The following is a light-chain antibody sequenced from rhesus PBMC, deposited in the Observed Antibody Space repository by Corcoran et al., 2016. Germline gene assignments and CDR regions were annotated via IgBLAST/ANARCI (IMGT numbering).Light chain of an antibody. CDR2: KAS. CDR1: ENVNNY. Sequence: DIQMTQSPSSLSASVGDRVTITCRASENVNNYLNWYQQKPGKAPKLLIYKASTVQRGVPSRLSGSGSGTDYTFTISSLQPEDVATYYCQHGYGTPLTFGGGTKVELK. CDR3: QHGYGTPLT. J-gene: IGKJ4*01. V-gene: IGKV1-74*01.